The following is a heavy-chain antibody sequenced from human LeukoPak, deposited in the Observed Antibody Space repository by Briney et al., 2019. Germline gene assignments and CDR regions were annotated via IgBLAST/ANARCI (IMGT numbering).Heavy chain of an antibody. D-gene: IGHD3-22*01. CDR3: ARQEARDYYYEGLDY. Sequence: PGGSLRLSCAASGFTFSNYAMNWVRQAPGKGLEWVALISSNGGRKDYADSVKGRFTIDRDNSKNTVYLQMNSLRPDDTAIYFCARQEARDYYYEGLDYWGQGNLVTVSS. V-gene: IGHV3-30*04. CDR2: ISSNGGRK. CDR1: GFTFSNYA. J-gene: IGHJ4*02.